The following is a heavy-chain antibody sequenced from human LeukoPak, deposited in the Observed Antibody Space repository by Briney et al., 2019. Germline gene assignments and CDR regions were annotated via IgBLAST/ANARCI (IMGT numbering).Heavy chain of an antibody. Sequence: GESLKISCKGSGYSFTSSWIGWVRQMPGKGLEWLGIIYPGDSDTRYSPSFQGQVTISADKSISTAYLQWSSLKASDTAMYYCAIYSDTYYFDHWGQGTLVTVSS. D-gene: IGHD1-26*01. CDR3: AIYSDTYYFDH. CDR2: IYPGDSDT. J-gene: IGHJ4*02. V-gene: IGHV5-51*01. CDR1: GYSFTSSW.